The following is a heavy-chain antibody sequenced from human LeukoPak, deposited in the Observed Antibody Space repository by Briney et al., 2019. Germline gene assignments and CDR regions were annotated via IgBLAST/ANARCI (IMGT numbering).Heavy chain of an antibody. CDR2: LNPSSGGK. Sequence: ASVKLFCNASGYTFTGYYMHWARDPSAQGLEWMGWLNPSSGGKNYAQKFEGRVTITRNTSISTAYMELSRLRSDDTAVYYCARGGIAAHIRLNWFDPWGQGTLVTVSS. D-gene: IGHD6-6*01. CDR1: GYTFTGYY. V-gene: IGHV1-2*02. CDR3: ARGGIAAHIRLNWFDP. J-gene: IGHJ5*02.